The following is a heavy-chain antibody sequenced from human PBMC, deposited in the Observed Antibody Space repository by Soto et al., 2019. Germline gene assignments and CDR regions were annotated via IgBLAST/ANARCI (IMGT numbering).Heavy chain of an antibody. D-gene: IGHD6-13*01. Sequence: GGSLRLSCAASGFTFSSYSMNWVRQAPGKGLEWVSYISSSSSTIYYADSVKGRFTISRDNAKNSLYLQMNSLRDEDTAVYYCARYGIAAAYYYYGMDVWGQGTTVTVSS. CDR2: ISSSSSTI. CDR3: ARYGIAAAYYYYGMDV. CDR1: GFTFSSYS. J-gene: IGHJ6*02. V-gene: IGHV3-48*02.